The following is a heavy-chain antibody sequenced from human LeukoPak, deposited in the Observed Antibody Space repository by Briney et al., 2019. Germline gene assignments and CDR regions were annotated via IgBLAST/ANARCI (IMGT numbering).Heavy chain of an antibody. CDR1: GGSISSYY. CDR3: ARVRNYCDSSNCYYYYYMDV. J-gene: IGHJ6*03. Sequence: DPSETLSLTCTVSGGSISSYYWSWIRQPAGKGLEWIGRIYTSGSTNYNPSLKSRVTMSVDTSKNQFSLKLSSVTAADTAVYYCARVRNYCDSSNCYYYYYMDVWGKGTTVTVSS. CDR2: IYTSGST. D-gene: IGHD2/OR15-2a*01. V-gene: IGHV4-4*07.